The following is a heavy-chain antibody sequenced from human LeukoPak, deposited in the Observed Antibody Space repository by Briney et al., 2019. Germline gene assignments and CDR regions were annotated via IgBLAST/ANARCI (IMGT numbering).Heavy chain of an antibody. V-gene: IGHV3-20*04. CDR1: GFTFDDYG. Sequence: PGGSLRLSCAASGFTFDDYGMSWVRQAPGKGLEWVSGINWNGGSTGYADSVKGRFTISRDNSKNTLYLQMNSLRAEDTAVYYCARDYDFWSGRPGSYYYYGMDVWGQGTTVTASS. J-gene: IGHJ6*02. D-gene: IGHD3-3*01. CDR2: INWNGGST. CDR3: ARDYDFWSGRPGSYYYYGMDV.